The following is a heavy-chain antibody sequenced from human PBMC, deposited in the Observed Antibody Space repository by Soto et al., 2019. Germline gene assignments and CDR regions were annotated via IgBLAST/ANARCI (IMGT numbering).Heavy chain of an antibody. D-gene: IGHD2-21*02. J-gene: IGHJ6*02. Sequence: SETLSLTCTVSGDSISSSNYFWGWIRQPPGKGLEWIGTIFYSGSTYYNPSLKSRVTISVDTSKNQFSLKLNSVTAADTAVYYCARDLWGYCGTDCYPLDVWGQGTTVT. V-gene: IGHV4-39*07. CDR3: ARDLWGYCGTDCYPLDV. CDR2: IFYSGST. CDR1: GDSISSSNYF.